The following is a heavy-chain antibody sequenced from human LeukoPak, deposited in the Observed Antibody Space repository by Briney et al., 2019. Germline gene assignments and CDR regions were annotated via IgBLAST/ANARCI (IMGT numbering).Heavy chain of an antibody. CDR2: IYFSGPT. V-gene: IGHV4-31*03. D-gene: IGHD3-3*01. CDR1: GGSIATNFY. Sequence: PSEPLSLTCNVSGGSIATNFYWTWIRQRPVTGLEWIGYIYFSGPTYYNPSLKSRLTLSLDSSRNQFSLNLESVTAADSAVYFCVRDHDRSGYFDYWGQGILVTVSS. J-gene: IGHJ4*02. CDR3: VRDHDRSGYFDY.